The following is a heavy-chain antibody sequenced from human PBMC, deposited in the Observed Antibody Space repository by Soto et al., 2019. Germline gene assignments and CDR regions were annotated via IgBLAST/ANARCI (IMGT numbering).Heavy chain of an antibody. CDR1: GGSISTYY. CDR2: IYYSGST. V-gene: IGHV4-59*01. J-gene: IGHJ4*02. CDR3: ARSSRIAAPLWV. D-gene: IGHD6-13*01. Sequence: SSETLSLTCTVSGGSISTYYWSWIRQPPGKGLEWIGYIYYSGSTFYNPSLKSRVTISVDTPKNQFSLKLNSVTAADTAVYYCARSSRIAAPLWVWGEGSLVTVS.